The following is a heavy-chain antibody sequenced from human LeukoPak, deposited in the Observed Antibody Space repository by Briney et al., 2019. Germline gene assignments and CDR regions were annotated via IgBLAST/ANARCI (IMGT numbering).Heavy chain of an antibody. CDR1: GGSISSYY. CDR2: IYYSGST. D-gene: IGHD4-17*01. CDR3: ARGTGPWMTTVTAFDY. V-gene: IGHV4-59*01. Sequence: SETLSLTCTVSGGSISSYYWSWIRQPPGKGLEWIGYIYYSGSTNYKPSLKSRVTISVDTSKNQFSLKLSSVTAADTAVYYCARGTGPWMTTVTAFDYWGQGTLVTVSS. J-gene: IGHJ4*02.